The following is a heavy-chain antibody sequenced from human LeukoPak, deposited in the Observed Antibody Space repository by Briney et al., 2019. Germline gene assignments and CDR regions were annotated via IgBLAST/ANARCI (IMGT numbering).Heavy chain of an antibody. Sequence: SLRLFCAAWGHTFRSFAMTGVRQARGKGREGVSAISGSGASTYYADYVKGRFTITRDNSTNTPYLQMNSLRAEDTAVYYCAKGRGSTYYFEYWGQGTLVTVSS. CDR3: AKGRGSTYYFEY. V-gene: IGHV3-23*01. CDR2: ISGSGAST. D-gene: IGHD1-26*01. CDR1: GHTFRSFA. J-gene: IGHJ4*02.